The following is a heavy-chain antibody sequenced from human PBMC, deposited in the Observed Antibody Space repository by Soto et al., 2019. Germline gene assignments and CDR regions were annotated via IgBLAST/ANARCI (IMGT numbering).Heavy chain of an antibody. Sequence: VQLVESGGGVVQPGRSLRLSCAASGFTFSDYAMHWVRQAPGKGLEWVAVVSHAGRTTDYADSVKGRFTISRDSSKNTVSLEMTRMRAEDTAVYYWAKGGREWLVTSDFNYWGQGALVTVSS. CDR3: AKGGREWLVTSDFNY. V-gene: IGHV3-30*18. CDR1: GFTFSDYA. D-gene: IGHD6-19*01. J-gene: IGHJ4*02. CDR2: VSHAGRTT.